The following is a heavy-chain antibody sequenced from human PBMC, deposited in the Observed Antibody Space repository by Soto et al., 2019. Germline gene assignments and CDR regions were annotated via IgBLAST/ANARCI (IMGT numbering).Heavy chain of an antibody. V-gene: IGHV1-69*02. D-gene: IGHD3-22*01. CDR1: GNTLNTDT. CDR2: IIPVIGVG. CDR3: AMGRTGSNGYYWA. Sequence: QVQLVQSGAAVKKPGSSVKVSCKPSGNTLNTDTITWLRQAPGQGLEWMGRIIPVIGVGTYAQKFQDRVTITADKSTTTVYMEVTSLPSEETATYYCAMGRTGSNGYYWAWGQGTQVTVS. J-gene: IGHJ5*02.